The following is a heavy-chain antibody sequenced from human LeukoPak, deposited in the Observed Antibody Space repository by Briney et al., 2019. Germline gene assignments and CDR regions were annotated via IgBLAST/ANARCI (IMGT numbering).Heavy chain of an antibody. J-gene: IGHJ4*02. CDR1: GFTFSSYG. D-gene: IGHD3-22*01. Sequence: GRSLRLSGAASGFTFSSYGMHWVRQAPGKGLEWVAVISYDGSNKYYADSVKGRFTISRDNSKNTLYLQMNSLRAEDTAVYYCATPRYYYDSSGYLDYWGQGTLVTVSS. V-gene: IGHV3-30*03. CDR3: ATPRYYYDSSGYLDY. CDR2: ISYDGSNK.